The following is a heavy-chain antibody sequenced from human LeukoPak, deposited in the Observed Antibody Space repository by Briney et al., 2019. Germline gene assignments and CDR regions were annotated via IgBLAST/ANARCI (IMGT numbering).Heavy chain of an antibody. CDR1: GGTFSSYA. J-gene: IGHJ4*02. CDR2: IIPIFGTA. Sequence: VASVKVSCKASGGTFSSYAISWVRQAPGQGLEWMGGIIPIFGTANYAQKFQGRVTITADESTSTAYMELSSLRSEDTAVYYCARTDYSGYDSERFDYWGQGTLVTVSS. D-gene: IGHD5-12*01. V-gene: IGHV1-69*13. CDR3: ARTDYSGYDSERFDY.